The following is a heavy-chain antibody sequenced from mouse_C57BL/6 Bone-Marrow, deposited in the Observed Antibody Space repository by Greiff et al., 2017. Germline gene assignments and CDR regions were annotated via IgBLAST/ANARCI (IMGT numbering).Heavy chain of an antibody. CDR1: GFNIKDDY. V-gene: IGHV14-4*01. J-gene: IGHJ3*01. Sequence: EVMLVESGAELVRPGASVKLSCTASGFNIKDDYMHWVKQRPEQGLEWIGWIDPENGDTEYASKFQGKATITADTSSNTAYLQLSSLTSEDTAVYYCTTPLLKFAYWGQGTLVTVSA. CDR3: TTPLLKFAY. D-gene: IGHD2-10*01. CDR2: IDPENGDT.